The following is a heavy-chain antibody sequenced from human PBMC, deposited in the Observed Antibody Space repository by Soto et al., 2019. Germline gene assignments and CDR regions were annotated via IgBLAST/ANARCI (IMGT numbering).Heavy chain of an antibody. J-gene: IGHJ4*02. CDR3: ARDHPDGWVDY. CDR2: IHYSGST. V-gene: IGHV4-31*03. CDR1: GGSISSGGYY. D-gene: IGHD2-2*03. Sequence: SETLSFTCTVSGGSISSGGYYWSWIRQHPGKGLEWIGYIHYSGSTYYNPSLKSRVTISVDTSKNQFSLKLSSVTAADTAVYYCARDHPDGWVDYWGQGTLVTVSS.